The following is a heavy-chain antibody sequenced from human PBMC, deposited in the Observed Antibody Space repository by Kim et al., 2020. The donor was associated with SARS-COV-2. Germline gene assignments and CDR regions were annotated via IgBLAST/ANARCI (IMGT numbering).Heavy chain of an antibody. CDR1: GGSFSGYY. Sequence: SETLSLTCAVYGGSFSGYYWSWIRQPPGKGLEWIGEINHSGSTNYNPSLKSRVTISVDTSKNQFSLKMSSVTAAATAVDYCSRGRTSFRQQRVLRWCDP. CDR3: SRGRTSFRQQRVLRWCDP. J-gene: IGHJ5*02. V-gene: IGHV4-34*01. CDR2: INHSGST. D-gene: IGHD6-13*01.